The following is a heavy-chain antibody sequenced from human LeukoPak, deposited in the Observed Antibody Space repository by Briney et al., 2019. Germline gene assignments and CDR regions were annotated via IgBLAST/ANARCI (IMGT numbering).Heavy chain of an antibody. CDR3: AKWPEGAMNYFDY. Sequence: PGGSLGLSCAASGFTFSSYAMTWARQTPEKGLEWVSAISGSGDRTYYADSVKGRFTISRDNSKNTMYLQMNALRAEDTALYYCAKWPEGAMNYFDYWGQGILVTVSS. D-gene: IGHD3-16*01. CDR1: GFTFSSYA. J-gene: IGHJ4*02. CDR2: ISGSGDRT. V-gene: IGHV3-23*01.